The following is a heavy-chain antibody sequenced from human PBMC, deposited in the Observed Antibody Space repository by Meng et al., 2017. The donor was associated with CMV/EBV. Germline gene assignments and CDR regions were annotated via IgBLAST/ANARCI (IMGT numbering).Heavy chain of an antibody. CDR2: IYPGGSRT. D-gene: IGHD1-1*01. V-gene: IGHV5-51*01. J-gene: IGHJ4*02. CDR3: ARLLGTGTPFDY. CDR1: GYRFTNYW. Sequence: GESLKISCQGSGYRFTNYWIGWVRQMPGKGLELMGIIYPGGSRTTYSPSFQGQVTISADKSINTAYLQWNSLKASDTAVYYCARLLGTGTPFDYWGQGTPVTVSS.